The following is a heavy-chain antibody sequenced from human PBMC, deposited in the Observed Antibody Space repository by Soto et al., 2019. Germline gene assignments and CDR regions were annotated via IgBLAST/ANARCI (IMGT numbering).Heavy chain of an antibody. J-gene: IGHJ4*02. D-gene: IGHD2-21*02. CDR2: ITNTAFTT. V-gene: IGHV3-23*01. Sequence: LRLSGAASGFDFSTHALSWVRQAPGQGLEWLSSITNTAFTTHYADSVKGRFTISRENSINTLHLQINNLRVDATPLYYWAKGFDCGDTKHIDHLGQRTRVIVSS. CDR3: AKGFDCGDTKHIDH. CDR1: GFDFSTHA.